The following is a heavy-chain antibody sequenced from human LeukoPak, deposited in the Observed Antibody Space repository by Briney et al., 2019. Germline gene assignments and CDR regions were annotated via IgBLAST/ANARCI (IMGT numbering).Heavy chain of an antibody. CDR3: ARVGVTMVRGVIIRAIDI. D-gene: IGHD3-10*01. V-gene: IGHV4-31*03. Sequence: PSQTLSLTCTVSGGSISSGGYYWSWIRQHPGKGLEWIGYIYYSGSTYYNPSLKSRVTISVDTPKNQFSLKLSSVTAADTAVYYCARVGVTMVRGVIIRAIDIWGQGTMVTVSS. CDR2: IYYSGST. CDR1: GGSISSGGYY. J-gene: IGHJ3*02.